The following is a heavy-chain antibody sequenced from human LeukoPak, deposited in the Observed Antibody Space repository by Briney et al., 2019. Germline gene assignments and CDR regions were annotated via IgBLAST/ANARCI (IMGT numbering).Heavy chain of an antibody. V-gene: IGHV3-23*01. CDR1: GFTFRSDA. J-gene: IGHJ4*02. CDR3: AKRITMVRGVISNPFFDY. D-gene: IGHD3-10*01. CDR2: ISGSGVST. Sequence: GGSLRLSSAPSGFTFRSDAMSWVRQAPGEGLEWGSAISGSGVSTYYADSVKGRFTISRDNSKNTLYMQMNSLRAEDTAVYYCAKRITMVRGVISNPFFDYWGQGTLVTASS.